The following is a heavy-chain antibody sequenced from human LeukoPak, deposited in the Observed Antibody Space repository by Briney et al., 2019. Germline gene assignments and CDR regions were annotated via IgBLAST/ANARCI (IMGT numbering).Heavy chain of an antibody. CDR2: IWYDGSNK. CDR1: GFTFSSYG. V-gene: IGHV3-33*01. J-gene: IGHJ6*02. CDR3: ARELGLTDMDV. D-gene: IGHD2-21*02. Sequence: GSLRLSCAASGFTFSSYGMHWVRQAPGKGLEWVAVIWYDGSNKYYADSVKGRFTISRDNSKNTLYLQMNSLRAEDTAVYYCARELGLTDMDVWGQGTTVTVSS.